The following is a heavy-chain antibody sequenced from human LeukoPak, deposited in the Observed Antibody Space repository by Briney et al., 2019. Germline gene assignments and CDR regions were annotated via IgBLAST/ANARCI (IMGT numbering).Heavy chain of an antibody. D-gene: IGHD2-21*02. CDR2: INPNSGGT. CDR1: GYTFTGYY. Sequence: GASVKVSCKASGYTFTGYYMHWVRQAPGQGLEWMGWINPNSGGTNYAQKFQGRVTVTRDTSISTAYMELSRLRSDDTAVYYCARDIVVVTAIRLFDYWGQGTLVTVSS. CDR3: ARDIVVVTAIRLFDY. V-gene: IGHV1-2*02. J-gene: IGHJ4*02.